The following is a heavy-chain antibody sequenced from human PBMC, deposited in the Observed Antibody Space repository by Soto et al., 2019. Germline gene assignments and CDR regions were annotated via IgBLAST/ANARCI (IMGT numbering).Heavy chain of an antibody. CDR1: GFTFSSYA. CDR2: ISYDGSNK. Sequence: GGSLRLSCAASGFTFSSYAMSWVRQAPGKGLEWVAVISYDGSNKYYADSVKGRFTISRDNSKNTLYLQMNSLRAEDTAVYYCAAFCGGDCSPPYYYYYGMDVWGQGTTVTVSS. V-gene: IGHV3-30-3*01. J-gene: IGHJ6*02. D-gene: IGHD2-21*02. CDR3: AAFCGGDCSPPYYYYYGMDV.